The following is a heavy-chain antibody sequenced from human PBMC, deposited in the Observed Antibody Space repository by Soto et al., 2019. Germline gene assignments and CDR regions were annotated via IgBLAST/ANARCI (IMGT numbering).Heavy chain of an antibody. Sequence: ASVKVSCKASGYTFTDYYLHWVRQAPGQGLEWMGWISPKRGDTKYAQNFQGRVTMTRDTAIRATYMELSSLTSDDTAVYYCAKLAYYHYAMDVWGQGTTVTVSS. J-gene: IGHJ6*02. CDR2: ISPKRGDT. V-gene: IGHV1-2*02. CDR3: AKLAYYHYAMDV. CDR1: GYTFTDYY.